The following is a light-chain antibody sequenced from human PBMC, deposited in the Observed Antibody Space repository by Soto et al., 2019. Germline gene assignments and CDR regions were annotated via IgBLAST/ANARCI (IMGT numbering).Light chain of an antibody. CDR1: QSVSSSY. CDR3: QQYGSSLYT. CDR2: DAS. J-gene: IGKJ2*01. Sequence: EIVLTQSPGTLYLSPGERATLSCRASQSVSSSYLAWYQQKPGQAPRLLIYDASSRATGIPDRFSGSGSGTDLTLTISRLEPEDFAVYYCQQYGSSLYTFGQGTKLEIK. V-gene: IGKV3-20*01.